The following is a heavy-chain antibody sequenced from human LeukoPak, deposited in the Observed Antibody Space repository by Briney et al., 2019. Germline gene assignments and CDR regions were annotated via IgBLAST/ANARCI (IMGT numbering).Heavy chain of an antibody. Sequence: PGGSLRLSCAASGFTFSSYAMSWVRQAPGKGLEWVSAISGSGGSTYYADSVKGRFTISRDNSKNTLYLQMNSLRAEDTAVYYCAKAERYDILTGSTGKNWFDPWGQGTLVTVSS. J-gene: IGHJ5*02. V-gene: IGHV3-23*01. CDR3: AKAERYDILTGSTGKNWFDP. D-gene: IGHD3-9*01. CDR1: GFTFSSYA. CDR2: ISGSGGST.